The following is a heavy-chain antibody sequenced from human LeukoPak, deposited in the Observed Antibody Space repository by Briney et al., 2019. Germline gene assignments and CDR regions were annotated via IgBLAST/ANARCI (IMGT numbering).Heavy chain of an antibody. CDR3: SRERRSVVITTDAFDI. Sequence: PGGSLRLSCAASGFTFSRYSMNLVRQAPGKGLEWVSSISGRSSYIYYADSAKGRFTISRDNAKNSQYLQMNSLRAEDTAVYYCSRERRSVVITTDAFDIWGQGTMVTVSS. J-gene: IGHJ3*02. CDR2: ISGRSSYI. D-gene: IGHD3-22*01. CDR1: GFTFSRYS. V-gene: IGHV3-21*01.